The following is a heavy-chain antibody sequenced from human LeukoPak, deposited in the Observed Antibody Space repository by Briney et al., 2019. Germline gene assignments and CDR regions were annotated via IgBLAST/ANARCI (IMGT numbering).Heavy chain of an antibody. Sequence: SQTLSLTCAISGDSVSNNSAAGNWTGQSPSRGLEWLGRTYYRSKWYNDYAVSVTSRITISPDTSKNQFSLQLKSVTPDDTAVYYCARGRSWGESGFDYWGQGTLVTVSS. J-gene: IGHJ4*02. V-gene: IGHV6-1*01. D-gene: IGHD6-13*01. CDR1: GDSVSNNSAA. CDR2: TYYRSKWYN. CDR3: ARGRSWGESGFDY.